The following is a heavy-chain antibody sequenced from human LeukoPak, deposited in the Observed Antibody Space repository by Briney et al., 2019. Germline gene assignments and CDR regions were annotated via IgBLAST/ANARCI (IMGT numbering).Heavy chain of an antibody. Sequence: SSETLSLTCAVSGYSISSSNWWGWIRQPPGKGLEWIGYIYYSGSTNYNPSLKSRVTISVDTSKNQFSLKLSSVTAADTAVYYCARGGDIVVVVAASQDWYFDLWGRGTLVTVSS. V-gene: IGHV4-28*03. CDR1: GYSISSSNW. CDR3: ARGGDIVVVVAASQDWYFDL. D-gene: IGHD2-15*01. J-gene: IGHJ2*01. CDR2: IYYSGST.